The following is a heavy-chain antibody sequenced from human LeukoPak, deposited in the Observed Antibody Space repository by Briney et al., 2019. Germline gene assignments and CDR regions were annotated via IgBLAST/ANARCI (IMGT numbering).Heavy chain of an antibody. CDR3: AREGDSSSVGWFDP. J-gene: IGHJ5*02. Sequence: SETLSLTCTVSGYSISSGYYWGWIRQPPGKGLGWIGSIYHSGRTYYNPSLKSRVTISVDTSKNQFSLKLSSVTAADTAVYYCAREGDSSSVGWFDPWGQGTLVTVSS. V-gene: IGHV4-38-2*02. CDR1: GYSISSGYY. CDR2: IYHSGRT. D-gene: IGHD6-13*01.